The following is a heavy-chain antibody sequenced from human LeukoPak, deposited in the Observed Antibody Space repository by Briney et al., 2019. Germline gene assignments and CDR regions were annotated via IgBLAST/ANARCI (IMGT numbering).Heavy chain of an antibody. Sequence: ASVKVSSKASGYTFTSYGISWVRQAPGQGLEWMGWISAYNGNTNYAQKLQGRVTMTTDTSTSTAYMELRSLRSDDTAVYYCAREGFYGSGSYQRYYFDYWGQGTLVTVSS. CDR3: AREGFYGSGSYQRYYFDY. V-gene: IGHV1-18*04. CDR1: GYTFTSYG. J-gene: IGHJ4*02. CDR2: ISAYNGNT. D-gene: IGHD3-10*01.